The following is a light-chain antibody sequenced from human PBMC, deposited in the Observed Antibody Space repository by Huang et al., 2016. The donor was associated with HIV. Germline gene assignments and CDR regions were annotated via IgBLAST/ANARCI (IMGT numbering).Light chain of an antibody. J-gene: IGKJ4*01. Sequence: PSSLSASIGDRVTITCRASQGISTSLAWYQQKPGKAPNLLIFDASSLRSGVPSRFSGRRSGTVFTLSISSLQPEDFATYFCQQLRSYPLTFGGGTKVEIK. CDR3: QQLRSYPLT. CDR2: DAS. CDR1: QGISTS. V-gene: IGKV1-9*01.